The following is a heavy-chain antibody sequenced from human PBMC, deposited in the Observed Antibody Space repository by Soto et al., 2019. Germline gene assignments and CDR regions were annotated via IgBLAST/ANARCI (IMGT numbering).Heavy chain of an antibody. J-gene: IGHJ6*03. CDR2: IYYSGST. D-gene: IGHD4-17*01. CDR1: GGSISSYY. CDR3: ARHLGHDYGDPDNYYYYYMDV. Sequence: SETLSLTCTVSGGSISSYYWSWIRQPPGKGLEWFVYIYYSGSTNYNPSLKSRVTISVDTSKNQFSLKLSSVTAADTAVYYCARHLGHDYGDPDNYYYYYMDVWGKGTTVTVSS. V-gene: IGHV4-59*08.